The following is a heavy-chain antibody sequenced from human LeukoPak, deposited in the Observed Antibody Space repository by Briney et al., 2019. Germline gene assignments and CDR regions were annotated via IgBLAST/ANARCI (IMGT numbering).Heavy chain of an antibody. Sequence: ASVKVSCKASGYTFTSYGISWVRQAPGQRLEWMGWISAYSGNTNYAQNLQGRVTMTTDTSTSTAYMELRSLRSDDTAVYYCARDVWPYCGRPNCYLVSDPWGQGTLVTVSS. J-gene: IGHJ5*02. CDR2: ISAYSGNT. CDR1: GYTFTSYG. CDR3: ARDVWPYCGRPNCYLVSDP. D-gene: IGHD2-2*01. V-gene: IGHV1-18*01.